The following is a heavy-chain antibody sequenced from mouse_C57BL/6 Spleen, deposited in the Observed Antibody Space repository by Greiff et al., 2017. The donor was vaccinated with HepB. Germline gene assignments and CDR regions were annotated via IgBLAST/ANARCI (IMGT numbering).Heavy chain of an antibody. CDR3: AREGYDDGGDY. D-gene: IGHD2-2*01. V-gene: IGHV3-6*01. Sequence: EVQLVESGPGLVKPSQSLSLTCSVTGYSITSGYYWNWIRQFPGNKLEWMGYISYDGSNNYNPSLKNRISITRDTSKNQFFLKLNSVTTEDTATYYCAREGYDDGGDYWGQGTTLTVSS. J-gene: IGHJ2*01. CDR1: GYSITSGYY. CDR2: ISYDGSN.